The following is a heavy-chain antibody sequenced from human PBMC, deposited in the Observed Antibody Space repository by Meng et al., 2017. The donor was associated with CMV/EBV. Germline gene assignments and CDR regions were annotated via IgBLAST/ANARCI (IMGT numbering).Heavy chain of an antibody. CDR1: GYSFSSYG. CDR2: ISAYHGDT. V-gene: IGHV1-18*01. D-gene: IGHD3-3*01. J-gene: IGHJ6*02. CDR3: AKGGFLEWLTHDYYYGMDV. Sequence: ASSLVFSYASGYSFSSYGITWLRQAPGQGLEWMGWISAYHGDTNYAQKLQGRVTMTTDTYTSAAYMEMRSLRSDDTDVYYCAKGGFLEWLTHDYYYGMDVWGQGTTVTVSS.